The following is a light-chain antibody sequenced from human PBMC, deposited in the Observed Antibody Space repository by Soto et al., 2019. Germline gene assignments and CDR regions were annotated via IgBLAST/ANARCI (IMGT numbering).Light chain of an antibody. CDR3: QQRYNWPPCT. V-gene: IGKV3-11*01. CDR2: EAS. CDR1: QSISNS. J-gene: IGKJ2*02. Sequence: EVVLTQSPATLSLSPGERATLSCRASQSISNSLAWYQQKPGQAPRLLLYEASNRATGIPARFSGTGSGTDFTLTISSLEPEDFAVYYCQQRYNWPPCTFGQGTKLEIK.